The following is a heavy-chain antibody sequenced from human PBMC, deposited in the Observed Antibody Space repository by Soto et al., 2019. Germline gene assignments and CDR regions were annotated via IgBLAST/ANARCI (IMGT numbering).Heavy chain of an antibody. Sequence: QVQFVQSGAEVKEPGDSVKVSWRASGYISTSNDITWVRQAPGQGLEWMGWIRVRNGDTHYAPKFRGRVTVTRDTSTSTAYMELRSLRSDDTAVYYCARESRTWVDGVIGPGDYWGQGTLVTVSS. CDR3: ARESRTWVDGVIGPGDY. D-gene: IGHD3-10*01. V-gene: IGHV1-18*01. CDR1: GYISTSND. CDR2: IRVRNGDT. J-gene: IGHJ4*02.